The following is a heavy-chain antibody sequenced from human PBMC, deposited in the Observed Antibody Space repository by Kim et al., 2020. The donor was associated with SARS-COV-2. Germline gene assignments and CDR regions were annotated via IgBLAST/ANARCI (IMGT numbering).Heavy chain of an antibody. CDR2: IIPIFGTA. CDR1: GGTFSSYA. Sequence: SVKVSCKASGGTFSSYAISWVRQAPGQGLEWMGGIIPIFGTANYAQKFQGRVTITADESTSTAYMELSSLRSEDTAVYYCARGGMVPDAIRYYYGMDVWGQGTTVTVSS. CDR3: ARGGMVPDAIRYYYGMDV. D-gene: IGHD3-10*01. V-gene: IGHV1-69*13. J-gene: IGHJ6*02.